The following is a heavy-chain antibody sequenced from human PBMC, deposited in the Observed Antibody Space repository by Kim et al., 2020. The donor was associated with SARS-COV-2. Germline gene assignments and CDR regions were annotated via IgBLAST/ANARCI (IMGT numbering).Heavy chain of an antibody. D-gene: IGHD5-12*01. V-gene: IGHV3-7*01. Sequence: GSDAYYVDSVKTRFTISRDNAKNSLDLQMNSLRVEDTAIYYCVKGGSDYWGQGTLVTVSS. J-gene: IGHJ4*02. CDR3: VKGGSDY. CDR2: GSDA.